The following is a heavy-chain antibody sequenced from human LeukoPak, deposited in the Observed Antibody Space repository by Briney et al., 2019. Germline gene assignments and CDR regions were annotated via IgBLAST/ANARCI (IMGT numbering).Heavy chain of an antibody. CDR2: IYTSGST. CDR1: GGSISSYY. V-gene: IGHV4-4*07. J-gene: IGHJ4*02. D-gene: IGHD2-2*01. Sequence: MSSETLSLTCTVSGGSISSYYWSWIRQPAGKGLEWIGRIYTSGSTNYNPSLKSRVTMSVDTSKNQFSLKLSSVTAADTAVYYCARDHPRYCSSTSCYPGYWGQGTLVTVSS. CDR3: ARDHPRYCSSTSCYPGY.